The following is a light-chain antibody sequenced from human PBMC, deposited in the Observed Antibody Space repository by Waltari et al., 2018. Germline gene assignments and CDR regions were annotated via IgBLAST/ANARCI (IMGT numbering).Light chain of an antibody. V-gene: IGLV2-14*03. CDR1: SSDVGGYNT. J-gene: IGLJ2*01. Sequence: QSALTQPASVSGSPGQSITISCTGTSSDVGGYNTVSWYQQHPGKAPKLIIYDVAVRPSGVSNRFSVSKSGNTASLTVSGLQADDEADYYCTSYTSNTAVLFGGGTKLTVL. CDR2: DVA. CDR3: TSYTSNTAVL.